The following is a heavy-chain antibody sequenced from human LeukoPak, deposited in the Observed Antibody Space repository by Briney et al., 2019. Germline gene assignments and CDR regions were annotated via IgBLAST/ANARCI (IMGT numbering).Heavy chain of an antibody. V-gene: IGHV3-30*03. CDR2: ISYDGSNK. CDR3: VLTTAYGTAWFRDFDY. CDR1: GFTFSSYG. J-gene: IGHJ4*02. D-gene: IGHD6-19*01. Sequence: PGGSLRLSCAASGFTFSSYGMHWVRQAPGKGLEWVAVISYDGSNKYYADSLKGRFTISRDNTKNSLYLQMNSLRAEDTALYYCVLTTAYGTAWFRDFDYWGQGTLVTVSS.